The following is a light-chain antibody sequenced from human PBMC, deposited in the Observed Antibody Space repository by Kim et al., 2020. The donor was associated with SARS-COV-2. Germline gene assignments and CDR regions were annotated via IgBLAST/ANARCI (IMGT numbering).Light chain of an antibody. CDR3: QQYNNWYI. CDR2: GAS. Sequence: LSVSQGERATLSCRASQSVGSNLAWYQQKSGQAPRLLIYGASTRATGIPARFSGSGSGTEFTLTISSLQSEDSAVYYCQQYNNWYIFGQGTKLEI. J-gene: IGKJ2*01. V-gene: IGKV3-15*01. CDR1: QSVGSN.